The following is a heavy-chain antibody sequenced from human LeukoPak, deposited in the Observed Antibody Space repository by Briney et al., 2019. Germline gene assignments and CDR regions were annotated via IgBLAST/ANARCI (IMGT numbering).Heavy chain of an antibody. CDR2: IWFDGTEK. Sequence: GGSLRLSCAASGFVFSGYAMHWVRQVPGKGLEWVALIWFDGTEKFYADSVKGRFTISRDNSRNTVDLRMNSLRVEDTAVYYCARDSNSAGDYWGQGTLVTVSS. J-gene: IGHJ4*02. D-gene: IGHD3-10*01. V-gene: IGHV3-33*01. CDR3: ARDSNSAGDY. CDR1: GFVFSGYA.